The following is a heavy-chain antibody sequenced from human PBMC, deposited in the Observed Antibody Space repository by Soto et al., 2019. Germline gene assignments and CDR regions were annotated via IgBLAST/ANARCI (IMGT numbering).Heavy chain of an antibody. J-gene: IGHJ3*02. V-gene: IGHV1-2*04. Sequence: QVQLVQSGAEVKKPGASVKVSCKASGYTFTGYYMHWVRQAPGQGLEWMGWINPNSGGTNYAQKFQGWVTMTRDTSISTAYMELSRLRSDDTAVYYCAIGKVAGFGWDAFAIWGQGTMVTVSS. CDR1: GYTFTGYY. CDR2: INPNSGGT. D-gene: IGHD6-19*01. CDR3: AIGKVAGFGWDAFAI.